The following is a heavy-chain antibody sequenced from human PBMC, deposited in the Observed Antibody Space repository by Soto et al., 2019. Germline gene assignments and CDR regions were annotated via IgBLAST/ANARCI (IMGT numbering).Heavy chain of an antibody. V-gene: IGHV3-30*18. J-gene: IGHJ6*02. D-gene: IGHD2-15*01. CDR3: AKDEGCSGGSCYYYYYGMDV. Sequence: QVQLVESGGGVVQPGRSLRLSCAASGFTFSSYGMHWVRQAPGKGLEWVAVISYDGSNKYYADSVKGRFTISRDNSKNTLYLQMNSLRAEDTAVYYCAKDEGCSGGSCYYYYYGMDVWGQGTTVTVSS. CDR1: GFTFSSYG. CDR2: ISYDGSNK.